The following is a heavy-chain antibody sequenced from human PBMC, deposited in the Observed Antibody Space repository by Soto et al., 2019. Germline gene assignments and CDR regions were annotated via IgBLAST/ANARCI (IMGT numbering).Heavy chain of an antibody. CDR3: ARAHKWALLTQLDY. J-gene: IGHJ4*02. V-gene: IGHV3-33*01. CDR1: GFTFSSYG. D-gene: IGHD1-26*01. Sequence: QVQLVESGGGVVQPGRSLRLSCAASGFTFSSYGMHWVRQAPGKGLEWVAVIWYDGSNKYYADSVKGRFTISRDNSKNTLYLQMNSLRAEDTAVYYCARAHKWALLTQLDYWGQGTLVTVSS. CDR2: IWYDGSNK.